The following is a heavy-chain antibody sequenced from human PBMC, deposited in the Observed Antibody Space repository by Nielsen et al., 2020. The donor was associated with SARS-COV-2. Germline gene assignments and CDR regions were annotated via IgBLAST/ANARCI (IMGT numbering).Heavy chain of an antibody. CDR3: AREGGYCSSTSCSRDYFDY. CDR2: IWYDGSNK. CDR1: GFTFSSYG. J-gene: IGHJ4*02. D-gene: IGHD2-2*01. Sequence: GGSLRLSCAASGFTFSSYGMHWVRQAPGKGLEWVAVIWYDGSNKYYADSVKGRFTISRDNSKNTLYLQMNSLRAEDTAVYYCAREGGYCSSTSCSRDYFDYWGQGTLVTVSS. V-gene: IGHV3-33*01.